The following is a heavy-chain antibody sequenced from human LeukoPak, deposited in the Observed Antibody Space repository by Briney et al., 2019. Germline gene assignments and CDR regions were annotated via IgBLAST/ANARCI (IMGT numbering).Heavy chain of an antibody. Sequence: GGSLRLSCAASGFNVSSNYMSWVRQAPGKGLEWVSVIYTGGTTYYTDSVKGRFTISRDNSKNMVYLQMDSLRPDDTPVYYCARITVTRFDYWGLGSLVTVSS. CDR2: IYTGGTT. CDR1: GFNVSSNY. CDR3: ARITVTRFDY. J-gene: IGHJ4*02. D-gene: IGHD4-17*01. V-gene: IGHV3-66*02.